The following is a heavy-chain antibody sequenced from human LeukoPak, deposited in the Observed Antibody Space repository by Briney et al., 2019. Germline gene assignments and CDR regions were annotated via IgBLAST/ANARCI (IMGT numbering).Heavy chain of an antibody. CDR3: ARDYRSGSYYAPLDL. V-gene: IGHV4-39*07. CDR1: GGSISSSSYY. Sequence: PSETLSLTCTVSGGSISSSSYYWGWIRQPPGKGLEWIGSIYYSGSTYYNPSLKSRVTISVDTSKNQFSLKLSSVTAADTAVYYCARDYRSGSYYAPLDLWGRGTLVTVSS. J-gene: IGHJ2*01. CDR2: IYYSGST. D-gene: IGHD1-26*01.